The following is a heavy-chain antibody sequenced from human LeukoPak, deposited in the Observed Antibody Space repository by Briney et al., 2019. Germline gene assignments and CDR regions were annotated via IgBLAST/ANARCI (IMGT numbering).Heavy chain of an antibody. Sequence: PSETLSLTCTVSGGSINSYYWSWIRQPPGKGLEWIGYVHYSGTTNYNPSLKSRVTILVDTSKNQFSLELSSVTAADTAVYYCARGPSYDSSSQGFDSWGQGTLVTVSS. CDR2: VHYSGTT. CDR3: ARGPSYDSSSQGFDS. CDR1: GGSINSYY. V-gene: IGHV4-59*01. J-gene: IGHJ4*02. D-gene: IGHD6-6*01.